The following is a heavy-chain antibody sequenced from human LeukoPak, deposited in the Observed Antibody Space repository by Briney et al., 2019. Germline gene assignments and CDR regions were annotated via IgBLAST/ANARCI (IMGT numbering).Heavy chain of an antibody. D-gene: IGHD3-3*01. J-gene: IGHJ3*01. V-gene: IGHV4-4*09. CDR3: ARVSYYDFWSCFSRRIDAFNL. CDR2: IYASGST. CDR1: GGSISNYY. Sequence: PSETLSLTCTVSGGSISNYYWSWIRQPPGKGLEWIGYIYASGSTNYNPSLKSRVTISVDTSKNLFSLELSSVTAADTAVYYCARVSYYDFWSCFSRRIDAFNLWCQGTLVTVSS.